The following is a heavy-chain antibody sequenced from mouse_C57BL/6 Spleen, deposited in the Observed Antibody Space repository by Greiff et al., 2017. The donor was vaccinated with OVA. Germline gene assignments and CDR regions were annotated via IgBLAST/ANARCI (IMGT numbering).Heavy chain of an antibody. V-gene: IGHV1-42*01. D-gene: IGHD2-5*01. Sequence: VQLQQSGPELVKPGASVKISCKASGYSFTGYYMNWVKQSPEKSLEWIGEINPSTGGTTYNQKFKAKATLTVDKSSSTAYMQLKSLTSEDSAVYYCARGYSNSCDDWGQGTTLTVSS. CDR1: GYSFTGYY. CDR3: ARGYSNSCDD. J-gene: IGHJ2*01. CDR2: INPSTGGT.